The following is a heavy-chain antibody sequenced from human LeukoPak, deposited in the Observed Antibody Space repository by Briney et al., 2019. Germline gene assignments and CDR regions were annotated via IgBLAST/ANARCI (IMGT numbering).Heavy chain of an antibody. CDR2: ISSGSSTI. CDR3: ARVRSVPDY. J-gene: IGHJ4*02. CDR1: GFTFRSYS. D-gene: IGHD3-10*01. Sequence: PGGPLRPSCAAPGFTFRSYSMNWVRKAPGKGLEWVSYISSGSSTIYYADSVRGRFTISRDNAKNSLYLQMNSLRAEDTAVYYCARVRSVPDYWGQGTLVTVSS. V-gene: IGHV3-48*01.